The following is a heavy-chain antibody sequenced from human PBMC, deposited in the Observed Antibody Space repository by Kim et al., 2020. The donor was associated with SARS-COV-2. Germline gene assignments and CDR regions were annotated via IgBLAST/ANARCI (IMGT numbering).Heavy chain of an antibody. Sequence: KCQGRVTITADESTSTAYMELSSLRSEDTAVYYCARDLGVDYNYYYGMDVWGQGTTVTVSS. D-gene: IGHD2-8*01. J-gene: IGHJ6*02. CDR3: ARDLGVDYNYYYGMDV. V-gene: IGHV1-69*01.